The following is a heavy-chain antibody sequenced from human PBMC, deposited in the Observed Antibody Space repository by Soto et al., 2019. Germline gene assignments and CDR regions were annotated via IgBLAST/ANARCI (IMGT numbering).Heavy chain of an antibody. CDR3: AGAYTGQLPRRGDYYYALDV. CDR2: IGAADDP. V-gene: IGHV3-13*05. CDR1: GFFFNNYD. Sequence: QLVESGGGLTQAGGSLRLSCVGSGFFFNNYDMHWVRQVRGKGLEWVSAIGAADDPYYSVSVKGRFIVSRDNAQKSLYLQINTLRAADTAVFFCAGAYTGQLPRRGDYYYALDVWGRGTTVTVSS. J-gene: IGHJ6*02. D-gene: IGHD2-2*01.